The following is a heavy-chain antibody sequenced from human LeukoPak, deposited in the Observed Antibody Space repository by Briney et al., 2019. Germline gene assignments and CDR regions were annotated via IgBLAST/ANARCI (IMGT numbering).Heavy chain of an antibody. J-gene: IGHJ4*02. CDR2: IKEDGSEK. D-gene: IGHD3-22*01. CDR1: GFTFSNFW. V-gene: IGHV3-7*05. Sequence: GGSLRLSCAASGFTFSNFWMSWGRQTPGKGLEWVAHIKEDGSEKDYVDSVKGRFTTSRDNAKNSLYLQMNSLRAEDTAVYYCAKDNYYDSSGYSHFDYWGQGTLVTVSS. CDR3: AKDNYYDSSGYSHFDY.